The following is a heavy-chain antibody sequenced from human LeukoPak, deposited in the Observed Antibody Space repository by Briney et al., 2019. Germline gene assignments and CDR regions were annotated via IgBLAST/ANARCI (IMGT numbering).Heavy chain of an antibody. CDR1: GYTFTGYH. D-gene: IGHD3-3*01. CDR3: AKDPTIPGLYDFWSGYSHGTYYFDY. V-gene: IGHV1-2*02. CDR2: FNANSGDT. J-gene: IGHJ4*02. Sequence: ASVKVSCKTSGYTFTGYHVHWVRQAPGQGLEWMGWFNANSGDTKYAQKFQGRVTMTRDTSIGTDYMELTSLISDDTAVYYCAKDPTIPGLYDFWSGYSHGTYYFDYWGQGTLVTVSS.